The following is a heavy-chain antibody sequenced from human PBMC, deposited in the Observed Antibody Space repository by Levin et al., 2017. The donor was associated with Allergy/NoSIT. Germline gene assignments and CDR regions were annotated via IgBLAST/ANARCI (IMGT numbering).Heavy chain of an antibody. J-gene: IGHJ4*02. D-gene: IGHD3-22*01. V-gene: IGHV3-30*04. CDR3: ARPFTYYYDSSGHNSFDY. CDR2: ISHDGGNK. Sequence: GGSLRLSCAASEFIFSSCGMHWLRQSPGKGLEWVAFISHDGGNKRYADSVKGRFTISRDNSNKTLYLHLGSLSSEDTAVYFCARPFTYYYDSSGHNSFDYWGQGTVVTVSS. CDR1: EFIFSSCG.